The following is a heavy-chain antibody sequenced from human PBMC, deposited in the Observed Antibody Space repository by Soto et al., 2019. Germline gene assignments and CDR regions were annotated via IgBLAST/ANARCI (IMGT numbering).Heavy chain of an antibody. CDR1: VFPFSSYE. CDR3: ARDRDYDFWSGYHYGMDV. CDR2: ISSSGSTI. Sequence: PGGSLRLSFSASVFPFSSYEMNWVRPAPGKGLEWVSYISSSGSTIYYADSVKGRFTISRDNAKNSLYLQMNSLRAEDTAVYYCARDRDYDFWSGYHYGMDVWGQGTTVTVS. V-gene: IGHV3-48*03. D-gene: IGHD3-3*01. J-gene: IGHJ6*02.